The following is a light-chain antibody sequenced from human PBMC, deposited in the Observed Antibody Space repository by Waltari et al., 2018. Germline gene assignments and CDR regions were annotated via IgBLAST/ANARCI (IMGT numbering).Light chain of an antibody. J-gene: IGLJ3*02. Sequence: QSALTQPASVSGSPGQSITISCTGTSSDVGGYNYVSWYQQHPGKVPKHLIFDVSNRPPGVSHRFSGSKSGNTASLTISGLQAEDESDYYCCSFTSRSTWVFGGGTKLTVL. CDR2: DVS. CDR1: SSDVGGYNY. CDR3: CSFTSRSTWV. V-gene: IGLV2-14*01.